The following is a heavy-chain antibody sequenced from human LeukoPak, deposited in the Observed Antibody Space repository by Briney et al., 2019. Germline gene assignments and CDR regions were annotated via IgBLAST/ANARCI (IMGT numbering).Heavy chain of an antibody. V-gene: IGHV3-11*01. J-gene: IGHJ6*03. CDR2: ISSSGSTI. Sequence: GSLRLSCAASGFTFSDYYMSWIRQAPGEGLEWVSYISSSGSTIYYADSVKGRFTISRDNAKNSLYLQMNSLRAEDTAVYYCARASAGGSKYSTTYWNYFGYYYYYMDVWGKGTTVTVSS. D-gene: IGHD1-7*01. CDR3: ARASAGGSKYSTTYWNYFGYYYYYMDV. CDR1: GFTFSDYY.